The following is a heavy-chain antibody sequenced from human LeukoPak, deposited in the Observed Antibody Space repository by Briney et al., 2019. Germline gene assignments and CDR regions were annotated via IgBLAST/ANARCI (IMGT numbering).Heavy chain of an antibody. CDR2: INHSGST. V-gene: IGHV4-34*01. J-gene: IGHJ6*03. CDR1: GGSFSGYY. D-gene: IGHD2-2*01. CDR3: AREAGGCSSTSCYDYYYYYYYYMDV. Sequence: SETLSLTCAVYGGSFSGYYWSWIRQPPGKGLEWIGEINHSGSTNYNPSLKSRVTISVDTPKNQFSLKLSSVTAADTAVYYCAREAGGCSSTSCYDYYYYYYYYMDVWGKGTTVTVSS.